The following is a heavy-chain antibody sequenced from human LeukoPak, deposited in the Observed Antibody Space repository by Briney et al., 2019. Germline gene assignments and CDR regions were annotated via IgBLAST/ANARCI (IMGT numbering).Heavy chain of an antibody. CDR2: ISYDGSNK. CDR1: GFTFSSYA. V-gene: IGHV3-30*04. D-gene: IGHD3-10*01. J-gene: IGHJ4*02. Sequence: GGSLRLSCAASGFTFSSYAIHWVRQAPGKGLEWVAVISYDGSNKYYADSVKGRFTISRDNAKNSLYLQMNSLRVEDTAIYYCVKVAKYYYGSETYYFFEQWGQGTPVTASS. CDR3: VKVAKYYYGSETYYFFEQ.